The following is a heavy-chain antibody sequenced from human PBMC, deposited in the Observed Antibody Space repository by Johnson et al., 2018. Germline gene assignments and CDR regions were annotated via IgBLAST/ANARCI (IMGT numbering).Heavy chain of an antibody. Sequence: VQLVQSGGGLVQPGGSLKLPCAASGFAFSGSTMHWVRQASGKGLEWIGRIKTKADSHATAYAASVKGRFTISRDDSENMAHLQMDSLKTEDTAVYFCTRTRGGTDWYPDFDSWGQGTLVTVSS. CDR1: GFAFSGST. D-gene: IGHD6-19*01. V-gene: IGHV3-73*01. J-gene: IGHJ4*02. CDR3: TRTRGGTDWYPDFDS. CDR2: IKTKADSHAT.